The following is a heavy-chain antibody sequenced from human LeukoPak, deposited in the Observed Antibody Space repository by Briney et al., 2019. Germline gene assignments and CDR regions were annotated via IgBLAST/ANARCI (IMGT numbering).Heavy chain of an antibody. Sequence: TGGSLRLSCAASGLSFSDYYMSWIRQAPGKGLEWVSYISSTGTTVYYADSVKGRFTISRDNAKNLLYLQMNSLRAEDTAVYYCASTAVVATDHWGQGTLGTVSS. CDR1: GLSFSDYY. CDR2: ISSTGTTV. V-gene: IGHV3-11*01. CDR3: ASTAVVATDH. J-gene: IGHJ4*02. D-gene: IGHD4-23*01.